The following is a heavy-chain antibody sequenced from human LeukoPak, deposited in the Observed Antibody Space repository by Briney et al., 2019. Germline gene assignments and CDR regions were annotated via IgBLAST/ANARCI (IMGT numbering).Heavy chain of an antibody. J-gene: IGHJ4*02. Sequence: GGSLRLSCAASGFTFSSYSMNWVRQAPGKGLEWVSYISSGSSSIYYADSVKGRFTISRDNAKNSLYLQMNSLRAEDTALYYCARAPNYGSGNYYDYWGQGTLVTVSS. CDR2: ISSGSSSI. V-gene: IGHV3-48*04. CDR3: ARAPNYGSGNYYDY. CDR1: GFTFSSYS. D-gene: IGHD3-10*01.